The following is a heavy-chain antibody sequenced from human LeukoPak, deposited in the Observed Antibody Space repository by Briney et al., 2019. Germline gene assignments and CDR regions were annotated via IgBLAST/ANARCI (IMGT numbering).Heavy chain of an antibody. D-gene: IGHD1-26*01. V-gene: IGHV1-69*05. CDR3: ARDPLRGIVGATAHEADAFDI. CDR1: GGTFSSYA. Sequence: ASVKVSCKASGGTFSSYAISWVRQAPGQGLEWMGRIIPIFGTANYAQKFQGRVTITTDESTSTAYMGLSSLRSEDTAVYYCARDPLRGIVGATAHEADAFDIWGQGTMVTVSS. CDR2: IIPIFGTA. J-gene: IGHJ3*02.